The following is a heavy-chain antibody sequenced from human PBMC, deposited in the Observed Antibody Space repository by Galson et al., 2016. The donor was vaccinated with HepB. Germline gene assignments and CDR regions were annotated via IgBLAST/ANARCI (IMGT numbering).Heavy chain of an antibody. Sequence: SLRLSCAASGGFVVSSNDMSWVRQAPGKGLEWVSVIYSGGSTYYADSVKGRFTISSDNSKNTLYLQMNSLRAEDTAVYSCARGGSATTVTTSFDYWGQGTLVTVSS. J-gene: IGHJ4*02. CDR3: ARGGSATTVTTSFDY. CDR1: GGFVVSSND. V-gene: IGHV3-53*01. D-gene: IGHD4-11*01. CDR2: IYSGGST.